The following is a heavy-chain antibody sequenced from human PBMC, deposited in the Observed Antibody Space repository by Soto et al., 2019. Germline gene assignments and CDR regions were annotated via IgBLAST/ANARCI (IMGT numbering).Heavy chain of an antibody. CDR3: VTWYSYGYL. CDR1: VFTVNNQ. J-gene: IGHJ5*02. CDR2: IYSGGST. D-gene: IGHD5-18*01. V-gene: IGHV3-53*01. Sequence: WWSLRLSCSVSVFTVNNQMSWVRQAPGHGLEWVAGIYSGGSTYYGDCAKGRFTISRDSSKNMLYLQMDSLRGDDTAVYYCVTWYSYGYLWGQGTLVTVSS.